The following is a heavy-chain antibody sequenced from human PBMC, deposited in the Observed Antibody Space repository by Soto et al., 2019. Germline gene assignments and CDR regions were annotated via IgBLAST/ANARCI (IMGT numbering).Heavy chain of an antibody. CDR3: ARGGHVVVVTAALDY. Sequence: QVQLVQSGAEVKKPGASVKVSCKASGDTFTDYYIHWVRQAPGQGLEWMGTVNPSGGHTTYAQHLLGRMDMTRATATCTRYMELTSLTSEDTAVYYCARGGHVVVVTAALDYWGQGNLVTVSS. D-gene: IGHD2-21*02. V-gene: IGHV1-46*04. CDR2: VNPSGGHT. J-gene: IGHJ4*02. CDR1: GDTFTDYY.